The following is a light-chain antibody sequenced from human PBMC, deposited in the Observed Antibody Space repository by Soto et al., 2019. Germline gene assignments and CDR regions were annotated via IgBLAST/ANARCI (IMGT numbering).Light chain of an antibody. CDR2: EGN. CDR3: CSYAGSRTWV. V-gene: IGLV2-23*01. CDR1: SSDVGSYKL. Sequence: QSVLTQPASVSGSPGQSITISCTGTSSDVGSYKLVSWYQQHPGKAPKLIIYEGNKRPSGVSNRFSGSKSGNTASLTISGLQAEDEADYYCCSYAGSRTWVFGGGTQLTVL. J-gene: IGLJ2*01.